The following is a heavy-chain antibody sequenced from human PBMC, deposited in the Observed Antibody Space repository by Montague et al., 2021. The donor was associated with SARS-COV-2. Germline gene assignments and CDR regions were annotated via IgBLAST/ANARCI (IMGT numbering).Heavy chain of an antibody. CDR2: IYYSGST. D-gene: IGHD3-3*01. Sequence: TLSLTCTVSGGSISSGGYYWSWIRQHPGKGLEWIGYIYYSGSTYYNPSLKSRVTISVDTPKNQFPLKLSSVTAADTAVYYCARASGKKTIFGVVISYFDYWGQGTLVTVSS. CDR1: GGSISSGGYY. J-gene: IGHJ4*02. V-gene: IGHV4-31*03. CDR3: ARASGKKTIFGVVISYFDY.